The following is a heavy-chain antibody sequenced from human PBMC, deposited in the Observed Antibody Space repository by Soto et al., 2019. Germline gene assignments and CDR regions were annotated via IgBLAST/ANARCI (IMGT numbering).Heavy chain of an antibody. J-gene: IGHJ6*02. V-gene: IGHV3-23*01. CDR2: IRGSGGTT. D-gene: IGHD3-22*01. CDR3: AKAGYDSSGYTASYGLDV. Sequence: VGSLRLSCAASVFTFNNYAMSWVRQAPGKGLEWVSAIRGSGGTTYYADSVRGRFTISRDNSKNTLYLQMYSLRAEDTAVYYCAKAGYDSSGYTASYGLDVWGQGTTVTVSS. CDR1: VFTFNNYA.